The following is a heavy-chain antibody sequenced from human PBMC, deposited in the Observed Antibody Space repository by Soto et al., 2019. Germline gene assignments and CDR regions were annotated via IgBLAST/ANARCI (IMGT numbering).Heavy chain of an antibody. V-gene: IGHV3-23*01. J-gene: IGHJ4*02. CDR1: GFTLSRYA. Sequence: GSLRPSCAASGFTLSRYALSWLRQAPVTGMEWVSAISGSGGSTYYADSVKGRFTISRDNSKNTLYLQVNSLRAEDTAVYYCAKDRVVTTVGTRSYFDYWGQGTLVTVSS. D-gene: IGHD4-17*01. CDR2: ISGSGGST. CDR3: AKDRVVTTVGTRSYFDY.